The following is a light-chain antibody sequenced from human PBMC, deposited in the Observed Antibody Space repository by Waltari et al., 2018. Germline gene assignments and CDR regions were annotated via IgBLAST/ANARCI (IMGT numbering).Light chain of an antibody. CDR3: QAWDSSTYHVV. J-gene: IGLJ2*01. V-gene: IGLV3-1*01. CDR1: KLGDKY. Sequence: SYELTQPPSVSVSPGQTASITCSGDKLGDKYACWYQQKPGQSPVVVLYQDTKRPSGIPERVSGSNSGNTATLTSSGTQAMDEADYYCQAWDSSTYHVVFGGGTKLTVL. CDR2: QDT.